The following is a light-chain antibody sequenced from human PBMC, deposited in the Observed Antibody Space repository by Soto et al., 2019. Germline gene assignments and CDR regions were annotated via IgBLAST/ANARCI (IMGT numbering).Light chain of an antibody. CDR3: CSYAGSSTLV. CDR2: EGS. Sequence: ALTQPASVSGSPGQSITISCTGTSSDVGSYNLVSWYQQHPGKAPKLMIYEGSKRPSGVSNRFSGSKSGNTASLTISGLQAEDEADYYCCSYAGSSTLVFGGGTKVTVL. V-gene: IGLV2-23*01. J-gene: IGLJ2*01. CDR1: SSDVGSYNL.